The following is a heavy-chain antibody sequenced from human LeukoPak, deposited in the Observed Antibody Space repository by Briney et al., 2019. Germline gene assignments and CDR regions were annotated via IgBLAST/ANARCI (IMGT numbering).Heavy chain of an antibody. J-gene: IGHJ4*02. Sequence: GESLKISCKGFGYKFSSYWIAWVRQMPGEGLEWMGIMYLRDSTTRYSPSFQGQVTMSADKSITTAYLQWSSLKASDTAMYYCARRQGCSSTSCPPDSWGQGTLVTVSS. CDR2: MYLRDSTT. V-gene: IGHV5-51*01. D-gene: IGHD2-2*01. CDR3: ARRQGCSSTSCPPDS. CDR1: GYKFSSYW.